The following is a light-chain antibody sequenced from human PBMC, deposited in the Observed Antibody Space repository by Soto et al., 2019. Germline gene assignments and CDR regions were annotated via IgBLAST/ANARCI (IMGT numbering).Light chain of an antibody. CDR2: GAS. CDR1: QSVSNTY. CDR3: QQYGSSGT. V-gene: IGKV3-20*01. J-gene: IGKJ1*01. Sequence: EIVLSQSPGTLSLFLGERATLSCRASQSVSNTYLARYQQKPGQAPRLLIYGASNRATGIPDRFSGSGSGTDFTLTISRLEPEDFAVYYCQQYGSSGTFSQGTKAAIK.